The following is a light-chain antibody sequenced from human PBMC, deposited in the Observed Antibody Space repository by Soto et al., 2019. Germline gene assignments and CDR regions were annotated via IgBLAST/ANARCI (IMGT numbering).Light chain of an antibody. V-gene: IGKV1-5*03. Sequence: DIQMTQFPSTLSASVGDRVTITCRASQSISSWLAWYQQKPGRAPNLLIYKASSLASGVPSRFSGSGFGTEFTLTISSLQPDDIATYYCQQYQSYFLTFGPGTTVDMK. CDR2: KAS. J-gene: IGKJ3*01. CDR3: QQYQSYFLT. CDR1: QSISSW.